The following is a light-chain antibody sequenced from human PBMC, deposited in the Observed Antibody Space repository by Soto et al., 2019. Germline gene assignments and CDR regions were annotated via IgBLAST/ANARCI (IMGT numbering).Light chain of an antibody. J-gene: IGKJ1*01. CDR3: QQRSNWPIT. Sequence: EIVMTQSPATLSVSPGERATLSCRASQSVISYLAWYQQKPGQAPRLLIYDASNRATGIPARFSGSGSGTDFTLTISSLEPEDFAVYYCQQRSNWPITFGQGTKVDIK. CDR2: DAS. V-gene: IGKV3-11*01. CDR1: QSVISY.